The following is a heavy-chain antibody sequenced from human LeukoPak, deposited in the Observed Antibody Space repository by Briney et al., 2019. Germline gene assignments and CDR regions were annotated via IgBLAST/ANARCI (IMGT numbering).Heavy chain of an antibody. D-gene: IGHD5-18*01. CDR1: GFTFSSYS. CDR2: ISSSSSYI. V-gene: IGHV3-21*01. CDR3: ARESTAMVTSSDY. Sequence: GGSLRLSCAASGFTFSSYSMNWVRQAPGKGLEWVSSISSSSSYIYYADSVKGRFTISRDNAKNSLYLQMNSLRAEDTAVYYCARESTAMVTSSDYWGQGTLVTVSS. J-gene: IGHJ4*02.